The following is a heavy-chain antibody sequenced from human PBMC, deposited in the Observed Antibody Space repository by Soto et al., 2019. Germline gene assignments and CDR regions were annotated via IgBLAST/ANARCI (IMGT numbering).Heavy chain of an antibody. CDR2: IWYDGSNK. V-gene: IGHV3-33*01. J-gene: IGHJ4*02. CDR3: ARQDIVVVPADLYFDY. Sequence: VQLVESGGGLVQPGGSLRLSCAASGFTFSSYGMHWVRQAPGKGLEWVAVIWYDGSNKYYADSVKGRFTISRDNSKNTLYLQMNSLRAEDTAVYYCARQDIVVVPADLYFDYWGQGTLVTVSS. CDR1: GFTFSSYG. D-gene: IGHD2-2*01.